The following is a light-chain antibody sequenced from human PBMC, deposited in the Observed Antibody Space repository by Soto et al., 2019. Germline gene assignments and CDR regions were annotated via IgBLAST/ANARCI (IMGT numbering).Light chain of an antibody. CDR2: DVS. V-gene: IGLV2-14*01. CDR1: SSDVGGYNY. J-gene: IGLJ2*01. Sequence: QSALTQPASVSGSPGQSITISCTGTSSDVGGYNYVSWYQQHPGKAPKLMIYDVSNRPSGVSNRFSGSKSGNTASLTISGLQAEDEADYYCSSYTSSSTSLVVFGGATKLTVL. CDR3: SSYTSSSTSLVV.